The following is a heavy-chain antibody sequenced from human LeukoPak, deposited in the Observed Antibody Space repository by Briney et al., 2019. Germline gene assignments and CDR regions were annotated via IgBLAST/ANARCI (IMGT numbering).Heavy chain of an antibody. CDR1: GGSFSGCY. V-gene: IGHV4-34*01. CDR3: ARHGPPRAGWGRKYYYMDV. Sequence: SETLSLTCAVYGGSFSGCYWSWIRQPPGQGLEWIGEINHSGSTNYNPSLKSRVTISVDTSKNQFSLKLSSVTAADTAVYYCARHGPPRAGWGRKYYYMDVWGKGTTVTISS. D-gene: IGHD3-16*01. J-gene: IGHJ6*03. CDR2: INHSGST.